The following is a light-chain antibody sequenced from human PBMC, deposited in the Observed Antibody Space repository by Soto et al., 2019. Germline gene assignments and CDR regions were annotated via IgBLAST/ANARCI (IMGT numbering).Light chain of an antibody. J-gene: IGLJ1*01. V-gene: IGLV1-40*01. Sequence: QSVLTQPPSVSGAPGQRVTISCTGSSSNIGAEYDVHWYQQRPGTAPKLLIFGNINRPSGVPDRFSGSKSGTSASLAITGLQAEDEGDYYCQSYDSTRSARYGFGTGTKLTVL. CDR2: GNI. CDR3: QSYDSTRSARYG. CDR1: SSNIGAEYD.